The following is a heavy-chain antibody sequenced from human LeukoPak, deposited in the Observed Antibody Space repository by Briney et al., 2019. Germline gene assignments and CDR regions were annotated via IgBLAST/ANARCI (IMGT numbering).Heavy chain of an antibody. CDR1: GFTFTSYS. CDR2: ISGGGGST. Sequence: GGSLRLSCAASGFTFTSYSMNWVRQAPGKGLEWVSTISGGGGSTYYADSVKGRFTISRDNSKNTRYLQMNSLRAEDTAVYYCASGVWFDPWGQGTLVTVSS. D-gene: IGHD3-10*01. V-gene: IGHV3-23*01. CDR3: ASGVWFDP. J-gene: IGHJ5*02.